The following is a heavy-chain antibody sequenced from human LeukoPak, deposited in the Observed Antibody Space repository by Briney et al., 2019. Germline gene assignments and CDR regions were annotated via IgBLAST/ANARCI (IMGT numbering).Heavy chain of an antibody. V-gene: IGHV4-39*01. CDR3: ASELRQHFDY. D-gene: IGHD1-7*01. CDR1: GGSISSRNYF. J-gene: IGHJ4*02. CDR2: IYYTGST. Sequence: SETLSLTCTVSGGSISSRNYFWGWIRQPPGKRLEWIGSIYYTGSTNYNPSLKSRVTISVDTSKNQLSLKLTSVTAADTAVYYCASELRQHFDYWGQGTLVTVSS.